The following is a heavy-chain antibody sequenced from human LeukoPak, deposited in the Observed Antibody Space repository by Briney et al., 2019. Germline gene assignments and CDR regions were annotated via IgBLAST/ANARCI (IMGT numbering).Heavy chain of an antibody. Sequence: PGGSLRLSCAASGFTFSSYWMHWVRQAPGKGLEWVAVISYDGSNKYYADSVKGRFTISRDNSKNTLYLQMNSLRAEDTAVYYCAKLQHRVVTESAPPWAFDIWGQGTMVTVSS. D-gene: IGHD2-21*02. V-gene: IGHV3-30*18. J-gene: IGHJ3*02. CDR3: AKLQHRVVTESAPPWAFDI. CDR1: GFTFSSYW. CDR2: ISYDGSNK.